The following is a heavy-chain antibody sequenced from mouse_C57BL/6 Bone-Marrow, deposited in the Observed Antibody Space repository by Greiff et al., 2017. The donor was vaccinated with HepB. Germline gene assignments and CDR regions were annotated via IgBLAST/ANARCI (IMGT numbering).Heavy chain of an antibody. CDR3: ASIYYYGSSYQYFDV. Sequence: DVKLVESGGGLVQPGGSLKLSCAASGFTFSDYYMYWVRQTPEKRLEWVAYISNGGGSTYYPDTVKGRFTISRDNAKNTLYLQMSRLKSEDTAMYYCASIYYYGSSYQYFDVWGTGTTVTVSS. V-gene: IGHV5-12*01. CDR2: ISNGGGST. J-gene: IGHJ1*03. CDR1: GFTFSDYY. D-gene: IGHD1-1*01.